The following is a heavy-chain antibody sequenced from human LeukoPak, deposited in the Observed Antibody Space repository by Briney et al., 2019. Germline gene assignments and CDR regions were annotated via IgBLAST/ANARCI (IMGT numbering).Heavy chain of an antibody. CDR1: GFTFGDYA. CDR3: TRMKGKQWLVLFYYFDY. D-gene: IGHD6-19*01. Sequence: PGGSLRLSCTASGFTFGDYAMSWFRQAPGKGLEWVGFIRSKAYGGTTEYAASVKGRFTISRDDSKSIAYLQMNSLKTEDTAVYYCTRMKGKQWLVLFYYFDYWGQGTLVTVSS. CDR2: IRSKAYGGTT. J-gene: IGHJ4*02. V-gene: IGHV3-49*03.